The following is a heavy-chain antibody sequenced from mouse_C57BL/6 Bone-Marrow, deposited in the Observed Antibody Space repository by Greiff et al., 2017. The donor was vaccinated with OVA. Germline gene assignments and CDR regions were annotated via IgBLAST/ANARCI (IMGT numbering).Heavy chain of an antibody. Sequence: VQLQQPGAELVMPGASVKLSCKASGYTFTSYWMHWVKQRPGQGLEWIGEIDPSDSYTNSNQKFKGKSTLTVDKYSSTAYMQLSSLTSEDSAVYYCAREGEYGSRDDWGQGTTLTVSS. CDR3: AREGEYGSRDD. J-gene: IGHJ2*01. D-gene: IGHD1-1*01. CDR1: GYTFTSYW. V-gene: IGHV1-69*01. CDR2: IDPSDSYT.